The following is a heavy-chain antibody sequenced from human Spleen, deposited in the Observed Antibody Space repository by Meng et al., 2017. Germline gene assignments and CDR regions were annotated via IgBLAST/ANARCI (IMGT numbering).Heavy chain of an antibody. CDR2: MNPNSGNT. V-gene: IGHV1-8*02. CDR1: GFTFSSSG. D-gene: IGHD6-19*01. J-gene: IGHJ3*02. Sequence: ASVKVSCKASGFTFSSSGISWVRQATGQGLEWMGWMNPNSGNTGYAQKFQGRVTMTRNTSISTAYMELSSLRSEDTAVYYCARERSSGWYPIEDAFDIWGQGTMVTVSS. CDR3: ARERSSGWYPIEDAFDI.